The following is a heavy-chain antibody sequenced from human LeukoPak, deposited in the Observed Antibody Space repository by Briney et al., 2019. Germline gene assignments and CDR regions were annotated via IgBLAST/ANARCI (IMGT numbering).Heavy chain of an antibody. D-gene: IGHD5-12*01. Sequence: GGSLRLSCAASGFTFSSYSMNWVRQAPGKGLEWVSSISSSSSYIYYADSVKGRFTISRDNAKNSLYLQMNSLRAEDTAVYYCARECHGYSGYDYGTPYYWGQGTLVTVSS. CDR1: GFTFSSYS. J-gene: IGHJ4*02. CDR2: ISSSSSYI. CDR3: ARECHGYSGYDYGTPYY. V-gene: IGHV3-21*01.